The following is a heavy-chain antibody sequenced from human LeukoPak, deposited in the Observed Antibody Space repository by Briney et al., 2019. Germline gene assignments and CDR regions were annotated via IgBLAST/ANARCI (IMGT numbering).Heavy chain of an antibody. CDR1: GGSISSYY. V-gene: IGHV4-59*01. Sequence: SXXLSLTCTVSGGSISSYYWSWIRQPPGKGVEWVGYIYYSGSTNYNPSLKRRVTISVETCKNQFSLKLSSVTAADTAVYYCARGDDFWSGYPLWGQGTLVTVSS. CDR3: ARGDDFWSGYPL. D-gene: IGHD3-3*01. CDR2: IYYSGST. J-gene: IGHJ4*02.